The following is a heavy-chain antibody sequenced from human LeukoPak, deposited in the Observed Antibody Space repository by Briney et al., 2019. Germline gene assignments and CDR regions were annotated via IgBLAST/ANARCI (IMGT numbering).Heavy chain of an antibody. Sequence: GASVKVSCKASGYTFTSYYMHWVRQAPGQGLEWMGIINPSGGSTSYAQKFQGRVTMTRDTSTSTVYMELSSLRSEDTAVYYCARTDAVGAPANSLGDYWGQGTLVTVSS. CDR2: INPSGGST. CDR1: GYTFTSYY. D-gene: IGHD2-2*01. CDR3: ARTDAVGAPANSLGDY. J-gene: IGHJ4*02. V-gene: IGHV1-46*01.